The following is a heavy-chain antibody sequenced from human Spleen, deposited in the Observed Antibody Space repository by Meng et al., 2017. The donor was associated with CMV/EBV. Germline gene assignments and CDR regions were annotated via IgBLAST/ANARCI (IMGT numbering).Heavy chain of an antibody. CDR3: ARGPHYCSSTSCYFGALRY. V-gene: IGHV4-34*01. D-gene: IGHD2-2*01. Sequence: SVSGYDWSWIRQPPGKGLEWIGEINHSGSTNYNPSLKSRVTISVDTSKNQFSLKLSSVTAADTAVYYCARGPHYCSSTSCYFGALRYWGQGTLVTVSS. CDR2: INHSGST. CDR1: SVSGYD. J-gene: IGHJ4*02.